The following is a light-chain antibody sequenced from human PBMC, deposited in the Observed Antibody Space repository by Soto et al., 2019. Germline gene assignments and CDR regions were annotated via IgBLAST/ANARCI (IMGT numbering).Light chain of an antibody. CDR2: EGS. CDR3: CSYAGSSTFV. CDR1: SSDVGRYNL. Sequence: QSALTQPASVSGSPGQSITISCTGTSSDVGRYNLVSWYQQHPGKAPKFRIYEGSKRLSGVSNRYSGSKSGNTASLTISGLQAEDEADYYCCSYAGSSTFVFGTGTKLTVL. V-gene: IGLV2-23*01. J-gene: IGLJ1*01.